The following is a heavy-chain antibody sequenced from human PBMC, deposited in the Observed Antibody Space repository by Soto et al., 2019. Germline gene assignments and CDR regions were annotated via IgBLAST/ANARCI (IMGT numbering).Heavy chain of an antibody. D-gene: IGHD2-2*01. CDR3: ASVPRYTSDIVEVPAVMFEDWFVP. CDR1: GYTFSTYA. J-gene: IGHJ5*02. Sequence: QVQLVQSGAEVKKPGASVKVSCKASGYTFSTYAVQWVRQAPGQSLEWIGWIHAGNGDTKYSQKFHDRVTITRATCERTTYRELSSLRSEDTAVYYCASVPRYTSDIVEVPAVMFEDWFVPWGQGTLVTVSS. V-gene: IGHV1-3*01. CDR2: IHAGNGDT.